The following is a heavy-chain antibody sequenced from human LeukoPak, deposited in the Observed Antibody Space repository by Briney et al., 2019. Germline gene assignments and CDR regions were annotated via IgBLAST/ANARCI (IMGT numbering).Heavy chain of an antibody. Sequence: SVKVSCKASGGGFTFTSHAITWVRQAPGQGLEWMAGFIPIYGSPSYAQKFQGRVTMTSDESTRTVYMELSSLRSEDTAVYYRARASTNSGTSHYAPWGQGTLVTVSS. V-gene: IGHV1-69*13. CDR2: FIPIYGSP. D-gene: IGHD1-26*01. CDR1: GGGFTFTSHA. CDR3: ARASTNSGTSHYAP. J-gene: IGHJ5*02.